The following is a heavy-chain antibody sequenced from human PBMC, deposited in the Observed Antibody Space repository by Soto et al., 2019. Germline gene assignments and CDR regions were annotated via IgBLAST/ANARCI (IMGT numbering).Heavy chain of an antibody. J-gene: IGHJ6*02. V-gene: IGHV4-34*01. CDR1: GGSFSGYY. CDR2: INHSGST. Sequence: SETLSLTCAVYGGSFSGYYWSWIRQPPGKGLEWIGEINHSGSTNYNPSLKSRVTISVDTSKNQFSLKLSSVTAADTAVYYCAGHYSSSSPHYYYGMDVWGQGTTVTVSS. CDR3: AGHYSSSSPHYYYGMDV. D-gene: IGHD6-6*01.